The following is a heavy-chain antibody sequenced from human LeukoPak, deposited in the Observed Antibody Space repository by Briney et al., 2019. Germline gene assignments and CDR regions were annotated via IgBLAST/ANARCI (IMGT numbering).Heavy chain of an antibody. J-gene: IGHJ5*02. CDR3: ARDEDWFHP. V-gene: IGHV4-4*07. CDR1: GGSIISYY. CDR2: IHTSGST. Sequence: SETLSLTCTVSGGSIISYYWSWIRQPAGKGLEGMGRIHTSGSTNYNPSLKSRVTMSVHTSKHQFSLKLTSVTAADTAVYYCARDEDWFHPWGQGTLVTVSS.